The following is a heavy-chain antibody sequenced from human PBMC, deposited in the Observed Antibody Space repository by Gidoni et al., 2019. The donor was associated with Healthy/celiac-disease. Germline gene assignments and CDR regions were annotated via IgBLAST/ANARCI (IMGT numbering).Heavy chain of an antibody. D-gene: IGHD6-19*01. CDR2: ISSSSSYI. V-gene: IGHV3-21*01. CDR3: ARGIAVAGTPPDY. Sequence: EVQLVESGGGLVKPVGSLRLSCAASGFTFSSYSMNWVRQAPGKGLEWVSSISSSSSYIYDADSVKGRFTISRDNAKNSRYLQMNSLRAEDTAVYYCARGIAVAGTPPDYWGQGTLVTVSS. J-gene: IGHJ4*02. CDR1: GFTFSSYS.